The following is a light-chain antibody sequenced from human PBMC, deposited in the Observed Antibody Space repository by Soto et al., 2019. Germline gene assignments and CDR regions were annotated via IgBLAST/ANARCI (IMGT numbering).Light chain of an antibody. CDR3: SSYTSSSVV. CDR2: DVS. J-gene: IGLJ2*01. V-gene: IGLV2-14*03. Sequence: QSALTQPASVSWSPGQSITISCTGTSSDIGGYNYVSWYQQHPGKAPKLMIYDVSYRPSGVSNRFSGSKSGNTASLTISGLQADDEADYYCSSYTSSSVVFGGGTKLTFL. CDR1: SSDIGGYNY.